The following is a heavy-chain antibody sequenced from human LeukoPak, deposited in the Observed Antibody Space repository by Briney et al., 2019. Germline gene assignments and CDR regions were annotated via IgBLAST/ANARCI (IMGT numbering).Heavy chain of an antibody. J-gene: IGHJ4*02. D-gene: IGHD6-13*01. Sequence: GGSLRLSCAASGFTFSSYWMSWVRQAPGKGLEWVANIKQDGSEKYYADSVKGRFTISRDNSKNTLYLQMNSLRAEDTALYYCARGQQLVKTDWGQGTLVTVSS. CDR3: ARGQQLVKTD. CDR1: GFTFSSYW. CDR2: IKQDGSEK. V-gene: IGHV3-7*01.